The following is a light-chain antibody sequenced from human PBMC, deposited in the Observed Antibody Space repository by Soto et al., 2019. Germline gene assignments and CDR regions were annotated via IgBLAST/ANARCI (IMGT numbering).Light chain of an antibody. CDR2: ATS. J-gene: IGKJ4*01. Sequence: EIVVTQSPATLSVSPGERATLSCRASQSVGNNFAWYQQKPGQAPRLLIFATSTRATGVPARFSGSGSGTEVTLTISSLHSEDFAIYFCQQYGGLPLTFRGGAKVEIE. CDR1: QSVGNN. CDR3: QQYGGLPLT. V-gene: IGKV3-15*01.